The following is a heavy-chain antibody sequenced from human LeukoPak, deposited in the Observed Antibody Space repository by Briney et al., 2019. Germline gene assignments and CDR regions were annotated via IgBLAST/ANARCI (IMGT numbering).Heavy chain of an antibody. D-gene: IGHD6-6*01. J-gene: IGHJ4*02. CDR3: AGSSSSVGLCLR. CDR1: GYTFSIYS. Sequence: GGSERLFCAASGYTFSIYSMNWARQAPGKGLEWVSFISSSSSYIYYADSVKGRFTISRDNAKDSLYLQMNSLRAEDMAVYYCAGSSSSVGLCLRWGQRFMVTVSS. CDR2: ISSSSSYI. V-gene: IGHV3-21*01.